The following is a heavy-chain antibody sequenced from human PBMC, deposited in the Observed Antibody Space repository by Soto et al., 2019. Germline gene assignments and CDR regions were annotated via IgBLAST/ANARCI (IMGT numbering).Heavy chain of an antibody. D-gene: IGHD4-4*01. CDR1: GDSISRIDYY. CDR3: ARDTGLQLSWFDP. V-gene: IGHV4-31*03. Sequence: SETLSLTCSVSGDSISRIDYYWTWIRQHPEKGLEWIGNIYFRGNTYYSPSLESRLTISVDTSKNQFSLKLTSVTAADTAVYYCARDTGLQLSWFDPWGQGTLVTVSS. J-gene: IGHJ5*02. CDR2: IYFRGNT.